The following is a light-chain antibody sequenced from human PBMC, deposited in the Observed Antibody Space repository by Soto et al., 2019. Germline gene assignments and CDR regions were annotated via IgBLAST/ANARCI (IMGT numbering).Light chain of an antibody. V-gene: IGLV2-14*03. CDR3: TSYTTNSTPYV. J-gene: IGLJ1*01. Sequence: QSALTQPASVSGSPGQSITISCTGTSSDVGGYNYVSWYQQHPGKAPKLIIYDVSNRPSGVSNRFSGSKSGNTASLTISGLQAEDEADYYCTSYTTNSTPYVFGGGTKVTVL. CDR2: DVS. CDR1: SSDVGGYNY.